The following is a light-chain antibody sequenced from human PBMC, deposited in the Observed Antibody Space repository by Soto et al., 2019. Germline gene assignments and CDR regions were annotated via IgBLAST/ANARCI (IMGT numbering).Light chain of an antibody. CDR3: QHYDNWPFT. CDR2: DTS. Sequence: EIVMTQSPATLSVSPGERATPSCRASQSIRTNLAWYRRKPGQAPSLLIYDTSTRATGIPARFSGSGSGTEFTLTISSLHSEDFGIYYCQHYDNWPFTFGQGTKVEI. CDR1: QSIRTN. J-gene: IGKJ2*01. V-gene: IGKV3-15*01.